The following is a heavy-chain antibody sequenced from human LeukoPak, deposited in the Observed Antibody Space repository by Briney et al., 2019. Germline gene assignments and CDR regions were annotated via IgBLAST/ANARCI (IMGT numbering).Heavy chain of an antibody. CDR2: IRYDGSNK. Sequence: GGSLRLSCAASGFTFSSYGMHWVRQAPGKGLEGVAFIRYDGSNKYYADSVKGRFTISRDNSKNTLYLQMNSLRAEDTAVYYCAKGDSGRVAHFDYWGQGTLVTVSS. J-gene: IGHJ4*02. CDR1: GFTFSSYG. CDR3: AKGDSGRVAHFDY. D-gene: IGHD5-12*01. V-gene: IGHV3-30*02.